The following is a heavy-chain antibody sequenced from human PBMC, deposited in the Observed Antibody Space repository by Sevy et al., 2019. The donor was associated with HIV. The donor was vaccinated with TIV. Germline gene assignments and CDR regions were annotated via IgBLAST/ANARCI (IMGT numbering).Heavy chain of an antibody. Sequence: GGSLRLSCAASGFTFDDYTMHWVRQAPGKGLEWVSLISWDGGSTYYADSVKGRFTISRDNSKNSLYLQMNSLRTEDTALYYCAKEGWYRSSWQIHFDYWGQGTLVTVSS. V-gene: IGHV3-43*01. CDR2: ISWDGGST. CDR3: AKEGWYRSSWQIHFDY. D-gene: IGHD6-13*01. J-gene: IGHJ4*02. CDR1: GFTFDDYT.